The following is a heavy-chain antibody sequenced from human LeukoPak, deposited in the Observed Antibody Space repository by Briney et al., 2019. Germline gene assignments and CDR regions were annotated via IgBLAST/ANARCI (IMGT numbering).Heavy chain of an antibody. J-gene: IGHJ6*03. CDR1: GGSISSGSYY. V-gene: IGHV4-61*02. CDR3: ARDPSIEVGYYYMDV. D-gene: IGHD6-19*01. Sequence: KPSQTLSLTCTVSGGSISSGSYYWSWIRQPAGKGLEWLGRIYTSGSTNYNPSLKSRVTISVDTSKNQFSLKLSSVTAADTAVYYCARDPSIEVGYYYMDVWGKGTTVTVSS. CDR2: IYTSGST.